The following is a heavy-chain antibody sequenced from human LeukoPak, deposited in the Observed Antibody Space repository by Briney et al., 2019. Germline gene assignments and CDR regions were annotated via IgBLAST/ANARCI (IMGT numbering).Heavy chain of an antibody. CDR1: GGSISSSSYY. Sequence: SETLSLTCTVSGGSISSSSYYWGWIRQPPGKGLEWIGSIYYSGSTYDNPSLKSRVTISVDTSKNQFSLKLSSVTAADTAVYYCARRSSMVRGVPTNPFDYWGQGTLVTVSS. D-gene: IGHD3-10*01. J-gene: IGHJ4*02. CDR2: IYYSGST. V-gene: IGHV4-39*01. CDR3: ARRSSMVRGVPTNPFDY.